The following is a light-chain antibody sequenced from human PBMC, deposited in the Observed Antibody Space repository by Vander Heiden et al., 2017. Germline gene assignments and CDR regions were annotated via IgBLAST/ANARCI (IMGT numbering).Light chain of an antibody. CDR2: DVS. V-gene: IGLV2-14*01. CDR3: SSYTSSSVV. J-gene: IGLJ2*01. Sequence: QSALTQPASVSGSPGQSITISCTGTSSDVGGYNSVSWYQQNPGNAHKLMIYDVSHRPSGVSNRFSGSRSGNTASLTISGLQADDEADYYCSSYTSSSVVFGGGTKLTVL. CDR1: SSDVGGYNS.